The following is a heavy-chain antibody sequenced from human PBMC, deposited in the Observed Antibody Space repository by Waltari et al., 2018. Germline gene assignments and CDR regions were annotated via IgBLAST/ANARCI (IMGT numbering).Heavy chain of an antibody. V-gene: IGHV3-53*01. Sequence: EVQLVESGGGLIQPGGSLRLSCAASGFTVSSNYMSWVLPAPGKGLEWVSVIYSGGSTYYADSVKGRFTISRDNSKNTLYLQMNRLRSEDTAVYYCARDLGGSRVQGGLDYWGQGTLVTVSS. CDR3: ARDLGGSRVQGGLDY. CDR1: GFTVSSNY. CDR2: IYSGGST. D-gene: IGHD3-10*01. J-gene: IGHJ4*02.